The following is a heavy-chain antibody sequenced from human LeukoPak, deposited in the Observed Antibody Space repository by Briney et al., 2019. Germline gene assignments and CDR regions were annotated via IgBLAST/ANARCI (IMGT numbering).Heavy chain of an antibody. Sequence: GGSLRLSCAASGFTFSNYAMHWVRQAPGKGLEWVAVISYDGSNKYYADSVKGRFTISRDNSKNTLYLQMNSLRAEDTAVYYCAREDIVVVPAAMNCGYFDYWGQGTLVTVSS. CDR2: ISYDGSNK. V-gene: IGHV3-30-3*01. J-gene: IGHJ4*02. CDR3: AREDIVVVPAAMNCGYFDY. CDR1: GFTFSNYA. D-gene: IGHD2-2*01.